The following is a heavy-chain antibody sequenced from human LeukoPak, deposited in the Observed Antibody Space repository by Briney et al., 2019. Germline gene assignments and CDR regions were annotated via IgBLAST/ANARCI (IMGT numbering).Heavy chain of an antibody. CDR3: ARRGAAKVLTGYYIH. D-gene: IGHD3-9*01. Sequence: PSETLSLTCTVSGGSISSSSYYWGWIRQPPGKGLEWIGSIYYSGSTYYNPSLKSRVTISVDTFKNQFSLKLSSVTAADTAVYYCARRGAAKVLTGYYIHWGQGTLVTVSS. V-gene: IGHV4-39*07. CDR1: GGSISSSSYY. CDR2: IYYSGST. J-gene: IGHJ4*02.